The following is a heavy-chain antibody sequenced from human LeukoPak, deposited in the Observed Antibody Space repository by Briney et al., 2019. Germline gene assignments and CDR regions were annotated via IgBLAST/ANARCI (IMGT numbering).Heavy chain of an antibody. D-gene: IGHD3-3*01. CDR2: IIPILGIA. Sequence: GASVKVSCKVSGYTLTELSMHWVRQAPGQGLEWMGRIIPILGIANYAQKFQGRVTITADKSTSTAYMELSSLRSEDTAVYYRARDDVGSGYPIFDYWGQGTLVTVSS. CDR1: GYTLTELS. CDR3: ARDDVGSGYPIFDY. J-gene: IGHJ4*02. V-gene: IGHV1-69*04.